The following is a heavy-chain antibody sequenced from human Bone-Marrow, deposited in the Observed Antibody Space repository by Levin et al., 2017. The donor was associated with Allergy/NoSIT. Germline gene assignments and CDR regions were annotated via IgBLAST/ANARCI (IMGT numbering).Heavy chain of an antibody. V-gene: IGHV3-30*18. CDR1: GFTFSSYG. CDR2: ISYDGSNK. J-gene: IGHJ6*02. CDR3: AKDISEYQLPNPPGYYYYYGMDV. Sequence: PGGSLRLSCAASGFTFSSYGMHWVRQAPGKGLEWVAVISYDGSNKYYADSVKGRFTISRDNSKNTLYLQMNSLRAEDTAVYYCAKDISEYQLPNPPGYYYYYGMDVWGQGTTVTVSS. D-gene: IGHD2-2*01.